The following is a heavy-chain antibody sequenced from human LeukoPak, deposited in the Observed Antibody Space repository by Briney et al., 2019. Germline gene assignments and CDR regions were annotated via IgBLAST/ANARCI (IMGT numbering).Heavy chain of an antibody. V-gene: IGHV3-33*01. D-gene: IGHD4-17*01. Sequence: WGAPRLSCAGSGIPLRSYCMHRGRPAPRKGVGGGANIWYEADKEFYGDSVKGRFTISRDNSHNTLYLQMNSLRVEDTAVYYCARERDPYGDYIIDAFDIWGRGTMVTVSS. J-gene: IGHJ3*02. CDR2: IWYEADKE. CDR1: GIPLRSYC. CDR3: ARERDPYGDYIIDAFDI.